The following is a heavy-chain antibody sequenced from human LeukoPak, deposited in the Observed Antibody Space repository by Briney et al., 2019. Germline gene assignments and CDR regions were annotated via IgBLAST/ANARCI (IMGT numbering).Heavy chain of an antibody. D-gene: IGHD3-3*01. V-gene: IGHV1-2*06. CDR1: GYTFTGYY. Sequence: ASVKVSCTASGYTFTGYYMHWVRQAPGQGLEWMGRINPNSGGTNYAQKFQGRVTMTRDTSISTAYMELSGLRSDDTAVYYCASGGIFGVVEAWDYWGQGTLVTVSS. J-gene: IGHJ4*02. CDR2: INPNSGGT. CDR3: ASGGIFGVVEAWDY.